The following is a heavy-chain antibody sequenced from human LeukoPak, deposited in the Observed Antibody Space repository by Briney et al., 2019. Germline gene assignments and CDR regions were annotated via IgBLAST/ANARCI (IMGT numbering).Heavy chain of an antibody. CDR3: ARGSPAKPSGGSCYDY. Sequence: PSETLSLTCAVYGGSFSGYYWSWIRQPPGKGLEWIGEINHSGSTNYNSSLKSRVTISVDTSKNQFSLKLSSVTAADTAVYYCARGSPAKPSGGSCYDYWGQGTLVTVSS. V-gene: IGHV4-34*01. J-gene: IGHJ4*02. D-gene: IGHD2-15*01. CDR1: GGSFSGYY. CDR2: INHSGST.